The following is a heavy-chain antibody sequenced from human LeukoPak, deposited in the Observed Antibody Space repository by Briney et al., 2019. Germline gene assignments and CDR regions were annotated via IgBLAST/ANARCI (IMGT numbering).Heavy chain of an antibody. J-gene: IGHJ5*02. D-gene: IGHD3-3*01. Sequence: SETLSLTCTVSGGSISSYYWSWIRQPPGKGLEWIGYIYYSGSTNYNPSLKSRVTISVDTSKNQFSLKLSSVTAADTAVYYCARGGNYDFWSGYVWFDPWGQGTLVTVSS. CDR3: ARGGNYDFWSGYVWFDP. CDR2: IYYSGST. CDR1: GGSISSYY. V-gene: IGHV4-59*12.